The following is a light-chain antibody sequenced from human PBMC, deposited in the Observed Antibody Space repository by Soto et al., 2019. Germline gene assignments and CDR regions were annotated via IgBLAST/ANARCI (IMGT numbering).Light chain of an antibody. V-gene: IGKV1-27*01. CDR1: QGISNY. CDR2: AAS. J-gene: IGKJ5*01. CDR3: QKYNSAPQGT. Sequence: DIQMTQSPSSLSASVGDRVTITCRASQGISNYLAWYQQKPGKVPKLLIYAASTLQSGVPSRFSGSGSGTDFTLTISSLQPEDVATYDCQKYNSAPQGTFGQGTRLEIK.